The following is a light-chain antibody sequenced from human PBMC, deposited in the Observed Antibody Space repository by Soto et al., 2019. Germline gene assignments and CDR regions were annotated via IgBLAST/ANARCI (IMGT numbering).Light chain of an antibody. CDR2: DAS. CDR3: QQRRNWWT. Sequence: EIVLTQSPATLSLSPGERATHTCRASQSVSSYLAWYQQKPGQAPRLLIYDASNRATGIPARFSGSGSGTDFTLTISSLEPEDFAVYHCQQRRNWWTFGHGTKVEIK. CDR1: QSVSSY. J-gene: IGKJ1*01. V-gene: IGKV3-11*01.